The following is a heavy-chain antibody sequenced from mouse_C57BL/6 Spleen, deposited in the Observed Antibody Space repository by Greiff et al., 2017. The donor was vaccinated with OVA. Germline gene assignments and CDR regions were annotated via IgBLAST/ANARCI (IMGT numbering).Heavy chain of an antibody. CDR1: GYTFTEYT. J-gene: IGHJ2*01. CDR3: ARDEEANWDLYDFDY. Sequence: VQLQQSGAELVKPGASVKLSCKASGYTFTEYTIHWVKQRSGQGLEWIGWFYPGSGSIKYNEKFKDKATLTADKSSSTVYMELSRLTSEDSAVYVCARDEEANWDLYDFDYWGQGTTLTVSS. V-gene: IGHV1-62-2*01. CDR2: FYPGSGSI. D-gene: IGHD4-1*01.